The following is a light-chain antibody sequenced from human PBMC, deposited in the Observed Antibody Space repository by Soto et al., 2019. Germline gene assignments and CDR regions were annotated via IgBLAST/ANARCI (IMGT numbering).Light chain of an antibody. V-gene: IGLV2-14*01. J-gene: IGLJ1*01. CDR3: SSDTSSITLYV. Sequence: QSALTQPASVSGSPGQSLTISCTGTSSDVGGYIYVSWYQQHPGKAPKLMIYDVSNRPSGVSNRFSGSKSGNTASLTISGLQADDEADYYCSSDTSSITLYVFGTGTKGTVL. CDR2: DVS. CDR1: SSDVGGYIY.